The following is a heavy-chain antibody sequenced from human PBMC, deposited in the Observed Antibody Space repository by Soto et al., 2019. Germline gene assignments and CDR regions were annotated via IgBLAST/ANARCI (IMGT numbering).Heavy chain of an antibody. CDR3: ARRRYGSGSNDI. CDR2: ISSSGSST. J-gene: IGHJ4*02. V-gene: IGHV3-11*01. CDR1: GFTFSDYY. Sequence: VGSLRLSCVASGFTFSDYYKTWIRQAPGRGLEWVSHISSSGSSTDYGDSVRGRFTISRDKAKKSLFLQMSSLRAEDTAVYYCARRRYGSGSNDIWGQGTLVTVSS. D-gene: IGHD3-10*01.